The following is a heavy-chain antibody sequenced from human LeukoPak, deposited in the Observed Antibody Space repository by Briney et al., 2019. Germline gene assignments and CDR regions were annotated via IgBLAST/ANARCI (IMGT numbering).Heavy chain of an antibody. CDR1: GFTFSSYG. D-gene: IGHD1-26*01. V-gene: IGHV3-30*03. Sequence: QPGRSLRLSCAASGFTFSSYGMHWVRQAPGKGLEWVALISYDGSNKYYADSVKGRFTISRDNSKNTLYLQMNSLRAEDTAVYYCARDLTVGPIFTDYWGQGTLVTVSS. CDR2: ISYDGSNK. CDR3: ARDLTVGPIFTDY. J-gene: IGHJ4*02.